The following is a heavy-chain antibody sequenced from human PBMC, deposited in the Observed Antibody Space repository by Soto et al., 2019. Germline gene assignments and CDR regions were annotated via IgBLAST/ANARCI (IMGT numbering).Heavy chain of an antibody. J-gene: IGHJ6*02. CDR2: ISGSDNST. Sequence: PXESLSLSCAASRFTFSSYAMSWVRQAPGKGLEWVSAISGSDNSTYYADSVKGRFTISRDNSKNTLYLQMSSLRADDTAVYYCAPMGVWGQGTTVTVSS. CDR1: RFTFSSYA. V-gene: IGHV3-23*01. CDR3: APMGV.